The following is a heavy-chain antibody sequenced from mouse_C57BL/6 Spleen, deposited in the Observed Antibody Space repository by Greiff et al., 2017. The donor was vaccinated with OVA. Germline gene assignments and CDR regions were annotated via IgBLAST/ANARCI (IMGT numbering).Heavy chain of an antibody. CDR1: GFTFSSYA. CDR2: ISSGGDYI. D-gene: IGHD2-2*01. V-gene: IGHV5-9-1*02. CDR3: TREWVTPHFDY. J-gene: IGHJ2*01. Sequence: EVQGVESGEGLVKPGGSLKLSCAASGFTFSSYAMSWVRQTPEKRLEWVAYISSGGDYIYYADTVKGRFTISRDNARNTLYLQMSSLKSEDTAMYYCTREWVTPHFDYWGQGTTLTVSS.